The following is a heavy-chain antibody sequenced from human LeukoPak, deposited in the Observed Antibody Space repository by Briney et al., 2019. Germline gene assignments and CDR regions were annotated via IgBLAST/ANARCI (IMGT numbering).Heavy chain of an antibody. J-gene: IGHJ4*02. CDR3: ATAPPIAPVNYFDY. D-gene: IGHD4-17*01. Sequence: ASVKVSCKVSGYTLTELSMHWVRQAPGKGLKGMGGFDPEDGETIYAQKFQGRVTMTEDTSTDTAYMELSSLRSEDTAVYYCATAPPIAPVNYFDYWGQGTLVTVSS. CDR2: FDPEDGET. CDR1: GYTLTELS. V-gene: IGHV1-24*01.